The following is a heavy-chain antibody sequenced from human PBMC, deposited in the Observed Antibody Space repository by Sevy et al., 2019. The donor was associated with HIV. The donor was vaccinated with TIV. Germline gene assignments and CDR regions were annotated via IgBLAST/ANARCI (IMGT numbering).Heavy chain of an antibody. CDR2: ISSSSSNI. J-gene: IGHJ6*02. D-gene: IGHD5-12*01. CDR3: AREGGYTDQGMDV. CDR1: GFTFSTYD. Sequence: GGSLRLSCAASGFTFSTYDMNWVRQAPGKGVEWISYISSSSSNIYYADSVKGRFCISIDNAKNSLFVQMHSLRAEDTAVYYCAREGGYTDQGMDVWGQGTTVTVSS. V-gene: IGHV3-48*01.